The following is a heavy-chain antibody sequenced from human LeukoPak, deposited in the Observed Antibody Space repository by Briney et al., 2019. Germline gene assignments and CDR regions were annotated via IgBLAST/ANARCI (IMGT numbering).Heavy chain of an antibody. Sequence: GGSLRLSCAASGFTFSSYAMSWVRQAPGEGLEWVSAISGSGGSTYYADSVKGRFTISRDNSKNTLYLQMNSLRAEDTAMYYCTRDRGTSSGWYGGDYWGQGTLVTVSS. CDR3: TRDRGTSSGWYGGDY. V-gene: IGHV3-23*01. D-gene: IGHD6-19*01. J-gene: IGHJ4*02. CDR2: ISGSGGST. CDR1: GFTFSSYA.